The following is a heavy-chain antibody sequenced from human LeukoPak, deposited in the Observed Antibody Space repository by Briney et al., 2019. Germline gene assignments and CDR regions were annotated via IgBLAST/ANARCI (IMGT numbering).Heavy chain of an antibody. CDR3: AREGVGDWFDP. Sequence: GASVKVSCNACGYTFTSYGISWMRQAPGQGLEWMGWCSAYNGNTNYAQKLQGRVTMTTDTSTSTAYMKLTSLRSDDTAVYYCAREGVGDWFDPWGQGTLVTVSS. CDR1: GYTFTSYG. D-gene: IGHD3-10*01. V-gene: IGHV1-18*01. CDR2: CSAYNGNT. J-gene: IGHJ5*02.